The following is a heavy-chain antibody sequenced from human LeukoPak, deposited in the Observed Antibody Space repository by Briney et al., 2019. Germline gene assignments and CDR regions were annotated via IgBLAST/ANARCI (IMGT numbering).Heavy chain of an antibody. CDR2: IYYSGTT. CDR3: AHGPPSYSGDYPYFNY. Sequence: SETLSLTCTVSGGSISSGYYWGWIRQPPGKGLEWIGNIYYSGTTYYNPSLKSRVTISVDTSKNQFSLKLSSVTAADTAVYYCAHGPPSYSGDYPYFNYWGQGTLVTVSS. J-gene: IGHJ4*02. CDR1: GGSISSGYY. V-gene: IGHV4-38-2*02. D-gene: IGHD1-26*01.